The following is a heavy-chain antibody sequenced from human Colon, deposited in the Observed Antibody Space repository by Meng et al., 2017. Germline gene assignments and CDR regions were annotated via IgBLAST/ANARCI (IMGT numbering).Heavy chain of an antibody. CDR3: AREGTLVRGVINHLDY. V-gene: IGHV6-1*01. J-gene: IGHJ4*02. CDR1: GYSVSSDSAA. Sequence: SETLSLTCAISGYSVSSDSAAWNCIRQSPSRGLEWLGRTFYRSKWYNDYAASVRSRITVSPDTSKNQFSLALNSVTPEDTAVYYCAREGTLVRGVINHLDYWGQGTLVTVSS. CDR2: TFYRSKWYN. D-gene: IGHD3-10*01.